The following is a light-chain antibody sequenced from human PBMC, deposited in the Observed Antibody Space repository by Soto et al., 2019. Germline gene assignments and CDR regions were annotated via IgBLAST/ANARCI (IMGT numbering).Light chain of an antibody. CDR1: QSLLH. J-gene: IGKJ1*01. CDR2: WAS. Sequence: DIVMTQSPDSLAVSLGERATINCKSSQSLLHLAWYQQKPGQPPKLLIYWASTRESGVPDRFSGSASGTDFTLTISSLRAEDVAVYYCQQYYTTPVTFGQGTKAELK. CDR3: QQYYTTPVT. V-gene: IGKV4-1*01.